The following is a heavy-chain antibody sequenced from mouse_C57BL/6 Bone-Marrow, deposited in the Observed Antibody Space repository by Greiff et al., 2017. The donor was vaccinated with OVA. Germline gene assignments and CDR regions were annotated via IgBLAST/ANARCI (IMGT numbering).Heavy chain of an antibody. Sequence: QVQLQQSGPGLVQPSQCLSISCTASGFSLTSYGVHWVRQPPGKGLEWLGVIWSGGSTDYNAAFITRLSISKDNSKSQVFFKMNSLQADDTAVYYCAKIPGWSRDDAMDYWGQGTAVTVSA. J-gene: IGHJ4*01. V-gene: IGHV2-4*01. CDR2: IWSGGST. CDR3: AKIPGWSRDDAMDY. D-gene: IGHD2-3*01. CDR1: GFSLTSYG.